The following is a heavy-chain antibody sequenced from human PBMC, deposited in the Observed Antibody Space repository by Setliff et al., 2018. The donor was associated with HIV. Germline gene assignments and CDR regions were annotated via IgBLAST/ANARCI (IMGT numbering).Heavy chain of an antibody. CDR1: GFKFSDYW. CDR3: AREGIQPNYEFLSGLEYYYMNV. CDR2: INQDGSEK. Sequence: HPGGSLRLSCVASGFKFSDYWMTWVRQAPGKGLEWVANINQDGSEKRYVDSVKGRFTISRDNDNNALLLQMSSLRAEDTAVYYCAREGIQPNYEFLSGLEYYYMNVWGKGTTVTVSS. D-gene: IGHD3-3*01. V-gene: IGHV3-7*03. J-gene: IGHJ6*03.